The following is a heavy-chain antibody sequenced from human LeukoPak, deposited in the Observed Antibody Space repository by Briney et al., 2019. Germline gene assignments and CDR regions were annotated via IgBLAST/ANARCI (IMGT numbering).Heavy chain of an antibody. CDR2: INHSGST. J-gene: IGHJ6*03. D-gene: IGHD4-11*01. CDR1: GGSFSGYY. Sequence: SGTLSLTCAVSGGSFSGYYWSWIRQPPGKGLEWIGEINHSGSTNYNPSLKSRVTISVDTSKNQFSLKLSSVTAADTAVYYCARYSYYYYYMDVWGKGTTVTVSS. CDR3: ARYSYYYYYMDV. V-gene: IGHV4-34*01.